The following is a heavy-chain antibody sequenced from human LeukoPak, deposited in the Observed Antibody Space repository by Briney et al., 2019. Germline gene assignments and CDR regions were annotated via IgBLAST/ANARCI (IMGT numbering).Heavy chain of an antibody. CDR2: IYPGDSDT. Sequence: GASLKISCKGSGYRFTSYWIAWVRQMPGKGLEWMGIIYPGDSDTRYSPFFQGQVAISADKSISTAYLQWSSLKASDTAMYYCARHRAIGSSRWFDPWGQGTLVTVSS. CDR3: ARHRAIGSSRWFDP. D-gene: IGHD2-2*01. CDR1: GYRFTSYW. V-gene: IGHV5-51*01. J-gene: IGHJ5*02.